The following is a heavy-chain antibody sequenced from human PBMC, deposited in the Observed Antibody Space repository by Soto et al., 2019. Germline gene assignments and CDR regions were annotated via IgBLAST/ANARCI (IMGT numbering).Heavy chain of an antibody. CDR3: AGEGVRGMDV. Sequence: QGQLVQSGAEVKKPGASVKVSCKASGYTFTSYDINWVRQATGQGLEWRGWMNPNSGNPGYAQKCQGRVPMTRNTSRSTACMDLSSLSSEDTAVYSCAGEGVRGMDVWGQGTTLSVSS. V-gene: IGHV1-8*01. J-gene: IGHJ6*02. CDR1: GYTFTSYD. D-gene: IGHD3-16*01. CDR2: MNPNSGNP.